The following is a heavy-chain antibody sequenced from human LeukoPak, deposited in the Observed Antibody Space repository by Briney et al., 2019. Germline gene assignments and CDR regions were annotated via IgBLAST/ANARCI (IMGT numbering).Heavy chain of an antibody. CDR2: ISGSGGST. V-gene: IGHV3-23*01. D-gene: IGHD6-19*01. CDR3: ARHSGGAVAGNPCDY. Sequence: TGGSLRLSCAASGFTFSSYAMSWVRQAPGKGLEWVSAISGSGGSTYYADSVKGRFTISRDNSKSTLYLQMNSLRAEDTTLYYCARHSGGAVAGNPCDYWGQGALVTVSS. CDR1: GFTFSSYA. J-gene: IGHJ4*02.